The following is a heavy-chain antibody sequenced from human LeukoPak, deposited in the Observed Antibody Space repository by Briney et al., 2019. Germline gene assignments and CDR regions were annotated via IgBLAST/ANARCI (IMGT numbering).Heavy chain of an antibody. Sequence: PGGSLRLSCAASGFTFSSYAMHWVRQAPGKGPEWVAVISYDGSNKYYADSVKGRFTISRDNSKNTLYLQMNSLRAEDTAVYYCARDSRRGWADYFDYWGQGTLVTVSS. CDR2: ISYDGSNK. CDR1: GFTFSSYA. J-gene: IGHJ4*02. CDR3: ARDSRRGWADYFDY. V-gene: IGHV3-30*04. D-gene: IGHD3-16*01.